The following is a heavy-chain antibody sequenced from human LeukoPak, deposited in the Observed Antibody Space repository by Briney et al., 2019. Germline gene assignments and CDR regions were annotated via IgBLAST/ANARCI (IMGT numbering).Heavy chain of an antibody. D-gene: IGHD3-22*01. CDR3: ARDLAELGDDSSGYYPGAFDY. V-gene: IGHV1-2*04. J-gene: IGHJ4*02. CDR1: GYTFTGYY. Sequence: ASVKVSCKASGYTFTGYYMHWVRQAPGQGLEWMGWINPNSGGTNYAQKFQGWITMTRDTSISTAYMELSRLRSDDTAVYYCARDLAELGDDSSGYYPGAFDYWGQGTLVTVSS. CDR2: INPNSGGT.